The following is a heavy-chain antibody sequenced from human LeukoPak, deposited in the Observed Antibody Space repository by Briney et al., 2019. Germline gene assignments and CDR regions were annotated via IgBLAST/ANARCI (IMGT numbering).Heavy chain of an antibody. Sequence: GGPLRLSCAASGFTFSSYGMHWVRQAPGKGLEWVAVISYDGSNKYYADSVKGRFTISRDNSKNTLYLQMNSLRAEDTAVYYCAKAFSTSWEFDYWGQGTLVTVSS. D-gene: IGHD2-2*01. J-gene: IGHJ4*02. CDR2: ISYDGSNK. CDR3: AKAFSTSWEFDY. CDR1: GFTFSSYG. V-gene: IGHV3-30*18.